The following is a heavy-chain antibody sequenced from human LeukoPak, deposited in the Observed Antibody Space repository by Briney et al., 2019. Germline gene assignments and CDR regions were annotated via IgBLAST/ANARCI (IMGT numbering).Heavy chain of an antibody. V-gene: IGHV1-46*01. Sequence: ASVKVSCKASGYTFTSYYMHWVRQAPGQGLEWMGIINPSGGSTSYAQKFQGRVTMTRDTSTSTVYMELSSLRSEDTAVYYCARRPWTYYYDSSGYSDDAFDIWGQGTMVTVSS. CDR3: ARRPWTYYYDSSGYSDDAFDI. CDR1: GYTFTSYY. D-gene: IGHD3-22*01. J-gene: IGHJ3*02. CDR2: INPSGGST.